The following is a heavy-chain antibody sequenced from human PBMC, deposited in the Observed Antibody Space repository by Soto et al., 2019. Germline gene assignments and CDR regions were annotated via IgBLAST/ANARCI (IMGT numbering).Heavy chain of an antibody. Sequence: QVQLVQSGAEVKKPGASVKVSCKASGYTFTSYGISWVRQAPGQGLEWLGWISAYNGNTKYAQKLQGRVTMTTDTPTSTAYMELRSLRSDDTAVYYCARMDAGTPVNNWFDPWGQGTLVTVSS. CDR3: ARMDAGTPVNNWFDP. CDR2: ISAYNGNT. V-gene: IGHV1-18*01. CDR1: GYTFTSYG. J-gene: IGHJ5*02. D-gene: IGHD6-13*01.